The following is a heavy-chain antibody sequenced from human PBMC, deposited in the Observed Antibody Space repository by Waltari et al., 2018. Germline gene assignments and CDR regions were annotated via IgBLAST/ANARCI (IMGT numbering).Heavy chain of an antibody. V-gene: IGHV3-21*01. Sequence: EVQLVESGGGLVKPGGSLRLSCAASGFTFSSYSMNWVRQAPGKGLEWVSSIRSSSSYIYYADSVKGRFTISRDNAKNSLYLQMNSLRAEDTAVYYCARAGKQSRYWGQGTLVTVSS. CDR2: IRSSSSYI. D-gene: IGHD6-13*01. CDR3: ARAGKQSRY. J-gene: IGHJ4*02. CDR1: GFTFSSYS.